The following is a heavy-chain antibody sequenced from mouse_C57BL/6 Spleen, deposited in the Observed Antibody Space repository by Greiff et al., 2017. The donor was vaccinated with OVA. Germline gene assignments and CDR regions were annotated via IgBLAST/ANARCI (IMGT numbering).Heavy chain of an antibody. D-gene: IGHD4-1*01. CDR3: ARHELGEYAMDY. V-gene: IGHV1-62-2*01. J-gene: IGHJ4*01. CDR1: GYTFTEYT. Sequence: QVHVKQSGAELVKPGASVKLSCKASGYTFTEYTIHWVKQRSGQGLEWIGWFYPGSGSIKYNEKFKDKATLTADKSSSTVYMELSRLTSEDSAVYFCARHELGEYAMDYWGQGTSVTVSS. CDR2: FYPGSGSI.